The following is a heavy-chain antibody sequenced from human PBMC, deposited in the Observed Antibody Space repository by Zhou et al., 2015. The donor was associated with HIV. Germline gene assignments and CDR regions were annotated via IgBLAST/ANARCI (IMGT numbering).Heavy chain of an antibody. Sequence: QVQLVQSGAELKKPGASVKVSCKASGYTFTSYGISWVRQAPGQGLEWMGWISAYNGNTNYAQRLQGRVTMTTDTSTSTAYMELRSLRSDDTAVYYCARSGPVYYDILTGHYSPRLFDYWGQGTLVTVSS. CDR3: ARSGPVYYDILTGHYSPRLFDY. D-gene: IGHD3-9*01. CDR2: ISAYNGNT. J-gene: IGHJ4*02. CDR1: GYTFTSYG. V-gene: IGHV1-18*01.